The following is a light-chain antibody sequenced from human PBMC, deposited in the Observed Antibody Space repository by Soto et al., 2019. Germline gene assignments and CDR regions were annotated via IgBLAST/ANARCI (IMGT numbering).Light chain of an antibody. J-gene: IGLJ2*01. Sequence: QSVLTQPPSASWTPGQRVTISCSGSSSNIGSNTVNWYQQLPGTAPKLLIYSNNQRPSGVPDRFSGSKSGTSASLAISGLHSEDEADYYCAAWDDSLNAEVFGGGTKLTVL. CDR1: SSNIGSNT. V-gene: IGLV1-44*01. CDR3: AAWDDSLNAEV. CDR2: SNN.